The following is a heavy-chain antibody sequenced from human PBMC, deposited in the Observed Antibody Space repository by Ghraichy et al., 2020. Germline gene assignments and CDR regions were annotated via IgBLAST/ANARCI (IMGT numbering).Heavy chain of an antibody. CDR3: ARAILGGIVVVPNWFDP. Sequence: SETLSLTCAVYGGSFSGYYWSWIRQPPGKGLEWIGEINHSGSTNYNPSLKSRVSISVDTSKNQFSLKLSSVTAADTAVYYCARAILGGIVVVPNWFDPWGQGTLVTVSS. D-gene: IGHD2-2*01. CDR1: GGSFSGYY. J-gene: IGHJ5*02. V-gene: IGHV4-34*01. CDR2: INHSGST.